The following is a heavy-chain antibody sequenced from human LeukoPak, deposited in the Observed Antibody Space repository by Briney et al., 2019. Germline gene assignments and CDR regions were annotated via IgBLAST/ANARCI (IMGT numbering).Heavy chain of an antibody. CDR3: ATRPRIVVPGH. J-gene: IGHJ4*02. V-gene: IGHV3-21*01. CDR1: GFTFSSYS. D-gene: IGHD2-2*01. Sequence: PGGSLRLSCAASGFTFSSYSMNWVRQAPGKGLEWVSSISSSSSYIYYADSVKGRFTISRDNAKNSLYLQMNSLRAEDTAVYYCATRPRIVVPGHWGQGTLVTVSS. CDR2: ISSSSSYI.